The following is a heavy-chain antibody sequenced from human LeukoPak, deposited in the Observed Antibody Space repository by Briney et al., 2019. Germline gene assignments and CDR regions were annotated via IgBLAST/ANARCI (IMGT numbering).Heavy chain of an antibody. CDR2: ISYDGSNK. Sequence: PGRSLRLSCAASGFTFSSYAMHWVRQAPGKGLEWVAVISYDGSNKYYADSVKGRFTISRDNSKNTLYLQMNSLRAEDTAVYYCARVGVVVAATGNLWFDPWGQGTLVTVSS. CDR1: GFTFSSYA. CDR3: ARVGVVVAATGNLWFDP. D-gene: IGHD2-15*01. J-gene: IGHJ5*02. V-gene: IGHV3-30-3*01.